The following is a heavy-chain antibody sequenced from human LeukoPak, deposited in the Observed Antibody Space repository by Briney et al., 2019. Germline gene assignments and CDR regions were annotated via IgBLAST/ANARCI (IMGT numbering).Heavy chain of an antibody. CDR2: VSADGGNT. CDR3: ARDWYCSGGSCQDCFDP. V-gene: IGHV1-18*01. D-gene: IGHD2-15*01. Sequence: ASVKVSCKASGYIFTSYGISWVRQAPGQGLEWTGWVSADGGNTNYAQRFQGRITMTTDRSTTTAYMELSSLRSDDTAVYYCARDWYCSGGSCQDCFDPWGQGTLVTVSS. CDR1: GYIFTSYG. J-gene: IGHJ5*02.